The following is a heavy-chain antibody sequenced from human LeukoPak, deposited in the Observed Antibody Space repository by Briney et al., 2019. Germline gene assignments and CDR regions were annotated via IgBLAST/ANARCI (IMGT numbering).Heavy chain of an antibody. CDR2: INPNTGAT. CDR1: GYTLTGYY. Sequence: ASVTVSCKASGYTLTGYYLHWVRQAPGQGLEWMGWINPNTGATHSAQKFQGRVTMTRDTSISTAYMDLTHLRSDDTAVYYCARDRVGSGWPRPYYFEVWGQGTLVTVSS. CDR3: ARDRVGSGWPRPYYFEV. D-gene: IGHD6-19*01. V-gene: IGHV1-2*02. J-gene: IGHJ4*02.